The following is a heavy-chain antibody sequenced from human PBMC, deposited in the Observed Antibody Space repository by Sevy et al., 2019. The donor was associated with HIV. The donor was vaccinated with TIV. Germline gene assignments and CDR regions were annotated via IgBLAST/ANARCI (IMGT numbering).Heavy chain of an antibody. CDR1: GGSMEKYY. V-gene: IGHV4-59*08. D-gene: IGHD1-1*01. Sequence: SETLSLTCTVSGGSMEKYYWSWIRQPPGKGPESIGYVYYTGSTNYNPSLSSRVTISVDTSKNQFSLKLRSVTAADTAVYYCARPGDDFNVLNWDYYMDVWGKGTTVTGSS. CDR3: ARPGDDFNVLNWDYYMDV. CDR2: VYYTGST. J-gene: IGHJ6*03.